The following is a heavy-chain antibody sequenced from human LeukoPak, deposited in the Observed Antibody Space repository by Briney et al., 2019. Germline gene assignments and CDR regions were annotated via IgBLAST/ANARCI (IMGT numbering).Heavy chain of an antibody. D-gene: IGHD5-18*01. V-gene: IGHV3-74*01. Sequence: GGSLRLSCAASGFTFSSYWMHWVRQAPGKGLVWVSRINSDGSSTSYADSVKGRFTISRDNAKNTLYLQMNSLRAEDTAVYYCAKSGRGGSYAGFDYWGQGTLVTVSS. CDR2: INSDGSST. CDR1: GFTFSSYW. CDR3: AKSGRGGSYAGFDY. J-gene: IGHJ4*02.